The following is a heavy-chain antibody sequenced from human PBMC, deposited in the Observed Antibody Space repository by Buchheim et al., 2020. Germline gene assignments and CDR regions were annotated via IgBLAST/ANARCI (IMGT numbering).Heavy chain of an antibody. Sequence: QVQLQQWGAGLLKPSETLSLTCAVYGGYFSGFYWSWIRQPPGKGLEWIGEINHSGSTNYNPSLKSRVNISVETSKNQFSLKLSSVTAADTAVYYCARGRRVWGSYPEMEFDPWGQGTL. J-gene: IGHJ5*02. CDR2: INHSGST. V-gene: IGHV4-34*01. D-gene: IGHD3-16*02. CDR3: ARGRRVWGSYPEMEFDP. CDR1: GGYFSGFY.